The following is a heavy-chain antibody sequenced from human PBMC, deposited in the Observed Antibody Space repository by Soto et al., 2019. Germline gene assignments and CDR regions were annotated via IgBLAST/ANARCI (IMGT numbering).Heavy chain of an antibody. CDR1: VYSISSGYY. Sequence: SETLSLTCAFSVYSISSGYYWCWIRQPPGKGLEWIGSIYHSGSTYYNPSLKSRVTISVDTSKNQFSLKLSSVTAADTAVYYCARDFSGRITIFGVAPGPWFDPWGQGTLVTVSS. CDR3: ARDFSGRITIFGVAPGPWFDP. J-gene: IGHJ5*02. V-gene: IGHV4-38-2*02. CDR2: IYHSGST. D-gene: IGHD3-3*01.